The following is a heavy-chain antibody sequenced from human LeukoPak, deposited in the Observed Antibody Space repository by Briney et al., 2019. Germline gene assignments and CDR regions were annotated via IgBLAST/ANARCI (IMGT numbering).Heavy chain of an antibody. V-gene: IGHV4-59*01. Sequence: SETLSLTCTVSGGSISSYYWSWIRQPPGKGLEWIGYIYYSGSTNYNPSLESRVTISVDTSKNQFSLKLSSVTAADTAVYYCARGDLYYYDSSGYYLDYWGQGTLVTVSS. D-gene: IGHD3-22*01. CDR3: ARGDLYYYDSSGYYLDY. CDR1: GGSISSYY. J-gene: IGHJ4*02. CDR2: IYYSGST.